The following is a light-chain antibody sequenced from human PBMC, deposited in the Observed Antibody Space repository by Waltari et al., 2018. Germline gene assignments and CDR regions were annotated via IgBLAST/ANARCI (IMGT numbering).Light chain of an antibody. CDR1: QSVLHSSNNKNY. V-gene: IGKV4-1*01. Sequence: DIVMTQSPDSLAVSLGERATINCKSSQSVLHSSNNKNYLAWYQQKPGQPPKLLIYWASTRESGGPCRFSGRGSGTDFTLTISSLQAEDVAVYYCQQYYSTCQFGQGTKVEIK. CDR2: WAS. CDR3: QQYYSTCQ. J-gene: IGKJ1*01.